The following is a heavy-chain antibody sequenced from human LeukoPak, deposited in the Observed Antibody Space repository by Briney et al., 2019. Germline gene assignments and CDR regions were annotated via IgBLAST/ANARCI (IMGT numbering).Heavy chain of an antibody. CDR3: ARNLGGKLGTFDY. CDR1: GGTFSSYA. CDR2: IIPIFGTA. D-gene: IGHD3-16*01. J-gene: IGHJ4*02. Sequence: SVKVSCKASGGTFSSYAISWVRQAPGQGLEWMGGIIPIFGTANYAQKFQGRVTITADESTSTAYMELSSLRSEDTAVYYCARNLGGKLGTFDYWGQGTLVTVSS. V-gene: IGHV1-69*01.